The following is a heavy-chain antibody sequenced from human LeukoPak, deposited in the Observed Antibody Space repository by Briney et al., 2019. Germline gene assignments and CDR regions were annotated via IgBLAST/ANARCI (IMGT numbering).Heavy chain of an antibody. Sequence: PGGSLRLSCAASGFTFSSYGMHWVRQAPGKGLEWVAVISYDGSNKYYADSVKGRFTISRDNSKNTLYLQMNSLRAEDTAVYYWAKDTGSSGYCVDHGGQGTLVTVSS. D-gene: IGHD3-22*01. CDR1: GFTFSSYG. CDR2: ISYDGSNK. J-gene: IGHJ4*02. CDR3: AKDTGSSGYCVDH. V-gene: IGHV3-30*18.